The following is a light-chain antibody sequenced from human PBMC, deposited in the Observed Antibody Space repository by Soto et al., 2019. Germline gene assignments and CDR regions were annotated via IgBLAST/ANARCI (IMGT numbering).Light chain of an antibody. J-gene: IGKJ3*01. CDR3: QQYGASPPFT. CDR1: QSVSSSY. V-gene: IGKV3-20*01. CDR2: GAS. Sequence: EIVLTQSPGTLSLSPGERATLSCRASQSVSSSYLAWYQQKPGQAPRLLISGASSRATGIPDRFSGSGSGTDFTLTISRLEPEDFAVYYCQQYGASPPFTFDPGTKVDIK.